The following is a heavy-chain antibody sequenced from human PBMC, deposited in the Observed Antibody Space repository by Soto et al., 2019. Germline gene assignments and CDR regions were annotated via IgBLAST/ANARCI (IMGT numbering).Heavy chain of an antibody. J-gene: IGHJ4*02. CDR1: GGTFSSYA. Sequence: QVQLVQSGAEVKKPGSSVKVSCKASGGTFSSYAISWVRQAPGQGLEWMGGIIPIFDTANYAQKFQGRVTITADESTSTAYMELSSLRSDDTAVYYCARDAYCGGDCYFRLDYWGQGTLVTVSS. CDR2: IIPIFDTA. CDR3: ARDAYCGGDCYFRLDY. V-gene: IGHV1-69*01. D-gene: IGHD2-21*02.